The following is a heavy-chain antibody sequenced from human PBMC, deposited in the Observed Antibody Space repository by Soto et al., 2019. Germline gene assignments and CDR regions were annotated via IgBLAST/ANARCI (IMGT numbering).Heavy chain of an antibody. J-gene: IGHJ6*02. D-gene: IGHD4-17*01. V-gene: IGHV3-11*01. Sequence: QVQLVESGGGLVKPGGSLRLSCAASGFTFSDYYMSWIRQAPGKGLEWVSYISSSGSTIYYADSVKGRFTISRDNAKNSLYLQMNILRAEDTAVYYCARDPITVTTTYYYYYGMDVWGQGTTVTVSS. CDR3: ARDPITVTTTYYYYYGMDV. CDR2: ISSSGSTI. CDR1: GFTFSDYY.